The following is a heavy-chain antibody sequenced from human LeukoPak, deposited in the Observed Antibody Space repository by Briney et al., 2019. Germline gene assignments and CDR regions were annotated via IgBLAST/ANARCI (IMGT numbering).Heavy chain of an antibody. CDR3: ARESMALGHCRSNSCSSYNWFDP. V-gene: IGHV4-4*09. D-gene: IGHD2-2*01. Sequence: PSETLSLTCTVSGGSISSYYWSWIRQPPGEGLEWIGHIYNSGSTHYNPSLKSRLTISVDMSKNQFSLRLSSVTAADTAVYYCARESMALGHCRSNSCSSYNWFDPWGQGTLVTVSS. J-gene: IGHJ5*02. CDR2: IYNSGST. CDR1: GGSISSYY.